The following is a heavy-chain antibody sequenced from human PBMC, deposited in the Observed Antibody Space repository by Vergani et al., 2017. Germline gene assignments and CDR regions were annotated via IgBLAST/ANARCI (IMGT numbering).Heavy chain of an antibody. CDR2: ISGSGVSA. Sequence: EVQLLESGGGLVQPGGSLRLTCAASEFTFSNYAMNWVRQAPGKGLEWVSGISGSGVSAYYTDSVKGRFTISRDNSKNILFLQMNNLRTEDTSIYYCAKQYFVSGNYRFDYGGQGTLVTVSS. V-gene: IGHV3-23*01. D-gene: IGHD3-16*02. CDR1: EFTFSNYA. J-gene: IGHJ4*02. CDR3: AKQYFVSGNYRFDY.